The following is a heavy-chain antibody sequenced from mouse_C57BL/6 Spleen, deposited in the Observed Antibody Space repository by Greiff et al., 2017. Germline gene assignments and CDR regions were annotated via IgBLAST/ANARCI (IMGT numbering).Heavy chain of an antibody. J-gene: IGHJ1*03. V-gene: IGHV2-9-1*01. Sequence: QVQLKQSGPGLVAPSQSLSITCTVSGFSLTSYAISWVRQPPGKGLEWLGVIWTGGGTNYNSALKSRRSISKDNSKSQVFLKMNSLQTDDTARYYWARNALAGGRYWYFDVWGTGTTVTVSS. CDR2: IWTGGGT. D-gene: IGHD4-1*01. CDR3: ARNALAGGRYWYFDV. CDR1: GFSLTSYA.